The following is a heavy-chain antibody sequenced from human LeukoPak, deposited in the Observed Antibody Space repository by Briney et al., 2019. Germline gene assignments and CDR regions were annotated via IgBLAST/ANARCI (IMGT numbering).Heavy chain of an antibody. CDR1: GGTFSSYA. V-gene: IGHV1-69*04. CDR2: IIPILGIA. J-gene: IGHJ6*02. CDR3: ARVGDRYCSSTSCPILNYYYYYGMDV. D-gene: IGHD2-2*01. Sequence: SVKVSCKASGGTFSSYAISWVRQAPGQGLEWMGRIIPILGIANYAQKSQGRVTITADKSTSTAYMELSSLRSEDTAVYYCARVGDRYCSSTSCPILNYYYYYGMDVWGQGTTVTVSS.